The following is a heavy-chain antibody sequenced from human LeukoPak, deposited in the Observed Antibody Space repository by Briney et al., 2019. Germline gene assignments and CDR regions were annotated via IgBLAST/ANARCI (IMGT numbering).Heavy chain of an antibody. D-gene: IGHD3-3*01. CDR3: ARRAGLWSGYYLDP. CDR2: ISSSGSTI. CDR1: GFTFSDYY. V-gene: IGHV3-11*01. J-gene: IGHJ5*02. Sequence: GGSLRLSCAASGFTFSDYYMSWIRQAPGKGQEWVSYISSSGSTIYYADSVKGRFTISRDNAKNSLYLQMNSLRAEDTAVYYCARRAGLWSGYYLDPWGQGTLVTVSS.